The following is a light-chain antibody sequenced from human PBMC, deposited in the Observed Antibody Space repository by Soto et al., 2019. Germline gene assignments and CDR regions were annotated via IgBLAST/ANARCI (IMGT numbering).Light chain of an antibody. J-gene: IGLJ1*01. CDR2: DVS. CDR1: SSDVGGYNY. CDR3: CSYAGSYTSLYV. Sequence: QSVLTQPCSVSGSPGQSVTISCTGTSSDVGGYNYVSWYQQHPGKAPKLMIYDVSKRPSGVPDRFSGSKSGNTASLTISGLQAEDEADYYCCSYAGSYTSLYVFGTGTKLTVL. V-gene: IGLV2-11*01.